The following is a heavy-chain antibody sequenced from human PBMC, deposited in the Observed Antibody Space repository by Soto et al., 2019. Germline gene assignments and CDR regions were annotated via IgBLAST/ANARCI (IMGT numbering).Heavy chain of an antibody. V-gene: IGHV1-18*01. J-gene: IGHJ6*02. CDR2: ISTYNGDA. CDR1: GYTFSRSG. Sequence: QVQLVQSGAEVRKPGASVKVSCKTSGYTFSRSGISWVRQAPGQGLEWMGWISTYNGDANYAQKLQGRVTMPTDTSTSTAFMELGSLTSDDTAVYYCARSGSVPYYYYGLDVWGQGTTVTVSS. CDR3: ARSGSVPYYYYGLDV. D-gene: IGHD1-26*01.